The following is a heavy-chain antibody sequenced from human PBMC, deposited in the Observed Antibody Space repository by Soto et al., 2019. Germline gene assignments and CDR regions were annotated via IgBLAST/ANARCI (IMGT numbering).Heavy chain of an antibody. CDR1: GGAVSDYV. D-gene: IGHD1-26*01. Sequence: QVHLVQYGAEVKKPGTSVRVSCKASGGAVSDYVIAWVRQAPGQGPEWMGGIIPSFGTANYAQTFLGRVTMTADKSTNTAYLELNSLTYEDTAVYYRARASLGSGYSAGKGWFDPWGQGTLVTVSS. V-gene: IGHV1-69*06. CDR2: IIPSFGTA. CDR3: ARASLGSGYSAGKGWFDP. J-gene: IGHJ5*02.